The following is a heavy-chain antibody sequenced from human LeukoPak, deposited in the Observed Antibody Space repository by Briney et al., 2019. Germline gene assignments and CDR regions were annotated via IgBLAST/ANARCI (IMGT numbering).Heavy chain of an antibody. J-gene: IGHJ4*02. CDR3: ARTGSTVTMLYPFDH. CDR2: IYSSGST. Sequence: SETLSLTCTVSGGSISSYYWSWIRRPAGKGLECIGRIYSSGSTTYNPSLKGRVTMSVDTSKNQFSLKLSSVTAADTAVYYCARTGSTVTMLYPFDHWGQGTLVTVSS. V-gene: IGHV4-4*07. CDR1: GGSISSYY. D-gene: IGHD4-17*01.